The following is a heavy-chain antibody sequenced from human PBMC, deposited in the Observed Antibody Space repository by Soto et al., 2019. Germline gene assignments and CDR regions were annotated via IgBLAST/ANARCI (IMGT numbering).Heavy chain of an antibody. Sequence: QVHLVQSETEVQEPGASVTVSCKTSHATFTGYTINWVRQAPGQGLEWLGWISSLSGNTYYARGFQGRLTMTTNTSATTAYMELRSLRSDDTAVYFCARGTVTSGRGFGPWGQGTLVTVSS. CDR1: HATFTGYT. CDR2: ISSLSGNT. J-gene: IGHJ5*02. V-gene: IGHV1-18*04. CDR3: ARGTVTSGRGFGP. D-gene: IGHD4-17*01.